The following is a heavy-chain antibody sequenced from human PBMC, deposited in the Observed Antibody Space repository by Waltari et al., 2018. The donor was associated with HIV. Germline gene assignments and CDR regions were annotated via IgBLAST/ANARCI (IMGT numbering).Heavy chain of an antibody. J-gene: IGHJ5*02. CDR2: IYYSGST. D-gene: IGHD2-2*01. V-gene: IGHV4-31*03. Sequence: QVQLQESGPGLVKPSQTLSLTCTVSGGSISSGGSYWSWIRQHPGKGLRWIWYIYYSGSTYYNPSLKSRVTISVDTSKNQFSLKLSSVTAADTAVYYCARDHTRSSTSWERFDPWGQGTLVTVSS. CDR1: GGSISSGGSY. CDR3: ARDHTRSSTSWERFDP.